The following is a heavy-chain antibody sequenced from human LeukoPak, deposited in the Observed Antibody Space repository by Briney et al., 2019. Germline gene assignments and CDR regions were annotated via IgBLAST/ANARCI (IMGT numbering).Heavy chain of an antibody. V-gene: IGHV3-30*03. CDR2: ISYDGNNK. CDR1: GFTFSHHA. CDR3: VRGVGVSRFNYLDS. J-gene: IGHJ4*02. Sequence: GGSLRLSCAASGFTFSHHAMHWVRRSPGKGLEWAAVISYDGNNKYYANSVKGRFTISRDNSKNTLYLQMNSLRDDDTAVYYCVRGVGVSRFNYLDSWGQGTLVIVSS. D-gene: IGHD6-13*01.